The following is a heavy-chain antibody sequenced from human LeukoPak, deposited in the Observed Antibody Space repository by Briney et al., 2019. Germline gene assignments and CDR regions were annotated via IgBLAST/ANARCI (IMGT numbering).Heavy chain of an antibody. CDR3: ASALVNCSSTSCSLNWFDP. CDR2: IYYSGST. D-gene: IGHD2-2*01. Sequence: SETLSLTCTVSGGSISSGGYYWSWIRQHPGKGLEWIGYIYYSGSTYYNPSLKSRVTISVDTSKNQFSLKLSSVTAADTAVYYYASALVNCSSTSCSLNWFDPWGQGTLVTVSS. CDR1: GGSISSGGYY. V-gene: IGHV4-31*03. J-gene: IGHJ5*02.